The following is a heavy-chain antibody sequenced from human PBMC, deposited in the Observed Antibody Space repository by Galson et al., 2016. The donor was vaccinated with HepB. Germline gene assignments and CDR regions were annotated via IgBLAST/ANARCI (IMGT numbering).Heavy chain of an antibody. CDR1: GYIFSRYT. V-gene: IGHV1-3*01. CDR3: ARVGEDFSSGYSSGLAY. J-gene: IGHJ4*02. CDR2: INPANGNT. D-gene: IGHD3-3*01. Sequence: SVKVSCKASGYIFSRYTMHWVRQAPGQRLEWMGWINPANGNTKYSQKFQGGVTFSGDTSASTGYMELSSLRSEDTAVYYCARVGEDFSSGYSSGLAYWGQGTLVTVSS.